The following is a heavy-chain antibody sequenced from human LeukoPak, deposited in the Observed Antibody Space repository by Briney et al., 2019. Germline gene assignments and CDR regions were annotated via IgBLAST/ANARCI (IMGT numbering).Heavy chain of an antibody. V-gene: IGHV1-18*01. D-gene: IGHD5-12*01. CDR2: ISAYNGNT. CDR1: GYTFTSYG. J-gene: IGHJ4*02. Sequence: ASVKVSCKASGYTFTSYGISWVRQAPGQGLEWMGWISAYNGNTNYAQKLQGRVTMTTDTSTSTAYMELRSLRSDDTAVYYCATLIVATIPSETPFDYWGQGTLVTVSS. CDR3: ATLIVATIPSETPFDY.